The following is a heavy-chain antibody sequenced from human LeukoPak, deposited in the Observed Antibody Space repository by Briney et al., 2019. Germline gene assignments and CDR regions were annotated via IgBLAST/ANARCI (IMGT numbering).Heavy chain of an antibody. D-gene: IGHD5-18*01. V-gene: IGHV3-7*01. CDR1: GFMFSSYW. CDR3: AMAGYTDGPFDFDY. J-gene: IGHJ4*02. Sequence: GGSLRLSCEASGFMFSSYWMNWVRQAPGKGLEWVANIKQGGSEKHYVDSVKGRFSISRDNAKSSLFLQMNSLRADDTAVYYCAMAGYTDGPFDFDYWGQGTLVTVSS. CDR2: IKQGGSEK.